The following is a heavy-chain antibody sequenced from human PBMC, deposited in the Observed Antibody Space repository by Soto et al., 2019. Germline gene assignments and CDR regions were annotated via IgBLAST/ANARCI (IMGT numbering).Heavy chain of an antibody. D-gene: IGHD6-13*01. CDR1: GFTFSNYG. V-gene: IGHV3-30*18. CDR3: PKDPGYSNSWPFDY. J-gene: IGHJ4*02. CDR2: ISYDASDT. Sequence: QVQLVESGGGVVQPGRSLRLSCAASGFTFSNYGMHWVRQAPGKGLEWVAVISYDASDTYYADSVKGRFTISRDNSKNTLFLQMNSLRTDDPAVYYCPKDPGYSNSWPFDYWGQGTLVTVSS.